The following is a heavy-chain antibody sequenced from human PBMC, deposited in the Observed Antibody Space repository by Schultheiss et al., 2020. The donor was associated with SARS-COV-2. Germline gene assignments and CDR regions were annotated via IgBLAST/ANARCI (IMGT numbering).Heavy chain of an antibody. V-gene: IGHV3-23*01. CDR3: AKDLYGSRWYFDF. CDR1: GFTFTRYA. CDR2: ISASGGDT. D-gene: IGHD2/OR15-2a*01. J-gene: IGHJ4*02. Sequence: GGSLRLCCAASGFTFTRYAMSWVRQAPGKGLEWVSGISASGGDTYYADSVKGRFTISRDNSKNTLSLQMNSLGAEDTAVYYCAKDLYGSRWYFDFWGQGTLVTVSS.